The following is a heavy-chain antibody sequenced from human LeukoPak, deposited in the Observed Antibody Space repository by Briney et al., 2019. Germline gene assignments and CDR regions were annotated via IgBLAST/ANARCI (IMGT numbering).Heavy chain of an antibody. J-gene: IGHJ4*02. CDR3: ASIGTVTKDRESY. CDR1: GYTFTSYG. Sequence: KVSCKASGYTFTSYGISWVRQAPGQGLEWMGGTIPIFGTANYAQKFQGRVTITADESTSTAYMELSSLRSEDTAVYYCASIGTVTKDRESYWGQGTLVTVSS. CDR2: TIPIFGTA. V-gene: IGHV1-69*01. D-gene: IGHD4-17*01.